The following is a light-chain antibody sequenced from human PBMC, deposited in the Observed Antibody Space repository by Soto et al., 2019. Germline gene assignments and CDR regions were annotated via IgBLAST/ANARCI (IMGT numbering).Light chain of an antibody. CDR1: RDISGW. V-gene: IGKV1-5*01. CDR3: QQSYSNPWT. J-gene: IGKJ1*01. Sequence: DIQMTQSPSTLSASVGDRVSITCRASRDISGWLAWYQQTPGKAPKLLIYDVYILQSGVPSRFSGSLSGTDFTLTISSLQPEDFATYYCQQSYSNPWTFGQGTKVEIK. CDR2: DVY.